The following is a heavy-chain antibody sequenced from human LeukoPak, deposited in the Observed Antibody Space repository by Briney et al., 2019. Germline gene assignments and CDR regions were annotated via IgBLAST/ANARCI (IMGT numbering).Heavy chain of an antibody. CDR2: INHSGST. J-gene: IGHJ4*02. D-gene: IGHD2-2*01. Sequence: SETLSLTCAVYGGSFSDYYWSWIRQPPGKGLEWIGEINHSGSTNYNPPLKSRVTISVDTSKNQFSLELSSVTAADTAVYYCASHCSSTSCDKVFDYWGQGTLVTVSS. CDR3: ASHCSSTSCDKVFDY. V-gene: IGHV4-34*01. CDR1: GGSFSDYY.